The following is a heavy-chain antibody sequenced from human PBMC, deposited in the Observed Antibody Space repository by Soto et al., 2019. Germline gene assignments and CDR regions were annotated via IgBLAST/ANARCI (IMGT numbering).Heavy chain of an antibody. CDR3: ARDTGGSNWGEGRYFDY. CDR2: ISYDGSNK. Sequence: QVQLVESGGGVVQPGRSLRLSCAASGFTFSSYAMHWVRQAPGKGLEWVAVISYDGSNKYYADSVKGRFTISRDNSXNXXYLQMNSLRAEDTAVYYCARDTGGSNWGEGRYFDYWGQGTLVTVSS. D-gene: IGHD7-27*01. CDR1: GFTFSSYA. J-gene: IGHJ4*02. V-gene: IGHV3-30-3*01.